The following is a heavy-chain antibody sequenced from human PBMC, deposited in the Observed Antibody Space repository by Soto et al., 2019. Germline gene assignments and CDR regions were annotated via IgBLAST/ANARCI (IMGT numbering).Heavy chain of an antibody. CDR3: ARAILWSGYYQVWFDP. D-gene: IGHD3-3*01. J-gene: IGHJ5*02. CDR1: GGSISSGGYY. Sequence: SETLSLTCTVSGGSISSGGYYWSWIRQHPGKGLEWIGYIYYSGSTYYNPSLKSRVTISVDTSKNQFSLKLSSVTAADTAVYYCARAILWSGYYQVWFDPWGQGTLVTVSS. V-gene: IGHV4-31*03. CDR2: IYYSGST.